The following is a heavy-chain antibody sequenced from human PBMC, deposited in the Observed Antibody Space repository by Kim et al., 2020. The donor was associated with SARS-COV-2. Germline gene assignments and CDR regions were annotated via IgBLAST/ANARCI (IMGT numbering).Heavy chain of an antibody. CDR2: IKEDGSEK. D-gene: IGHD3-9*01. CDR3: ARRLHFDWSPTSNYFDY. CDR1: GFTFSRYS. J-gene: IGHJ4*02. Sequence: GGSLRLSCAASGFTFSRYSMSWVRQAPGKGLEWVANIKEDGSEKYYVDSVKGRFTISRDNAKNSLYLQMNSLRAEDTAVYYCARRLHFDWSPTSNYFDYWGQGTLVTVSS. V-gene: IGHV3-7*01.